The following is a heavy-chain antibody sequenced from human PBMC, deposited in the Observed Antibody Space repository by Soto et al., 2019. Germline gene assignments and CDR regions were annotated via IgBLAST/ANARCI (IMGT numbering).Heavy chain of an antibody. CDR1: GDSITTYKW. CDR3: ATCQLGEYYYAMDI. J-gene: IGHJ6*02. D-gene: IGHD7-27*01. V-gene: IGHV4-4*02. CDR2: IYDSGNT. Sequence: WETLSLTCDVSGDSITTYKWWTWVRQTPGKGLEWIGEIYDSGNTRYNPSLKSRVTISKDTSKNELSLKLNSVTVADTAVYYCATCQLGEYYYAMDIWGQGTTVTVSS.